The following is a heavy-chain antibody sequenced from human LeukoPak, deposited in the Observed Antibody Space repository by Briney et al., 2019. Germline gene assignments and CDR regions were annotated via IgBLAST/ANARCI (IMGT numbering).Heavy chain of an antibody. CDR2: INGTSSET. D-gene: IGHD5-12*01. CDR1: GFIFNNFA. CDR3: AKDYGPDIVGTIGGY. V-gene: IGHV3-23*01. J-gene: IGHJ4*02. Sequence: GGSLRLSCAASGFIFNNFAMSWVRRAPGQGLEWVSSINGTSSETWHADSVKGRFTISRDNSKNTLYLQTNSLRADDTAIYYCAKDYGPDIVGTIGGYWGQGTLVTVSS.